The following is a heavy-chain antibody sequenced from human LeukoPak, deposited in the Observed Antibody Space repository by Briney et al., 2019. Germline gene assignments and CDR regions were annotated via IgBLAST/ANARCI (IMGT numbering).Heavy chain of an antibody. Sequence: GGSLRLSCSASGFTFSTYWMSWVRQAPGEGLEWVSAITGSGSSTYHAESVKGRFTISRDNSKNTLYLQMDSLRAEDMAVYYCAKGSAISRPYYFDYWGQGTLVTVSS. J-gene: IGHJ4*02. D-gene: IGHD2-2*01. CDR3: AKGSAISRPYYFDY. V-gene: IGHV3-23*01. CDR2: ITGSGSST. CDR1: GFTFSTYW.